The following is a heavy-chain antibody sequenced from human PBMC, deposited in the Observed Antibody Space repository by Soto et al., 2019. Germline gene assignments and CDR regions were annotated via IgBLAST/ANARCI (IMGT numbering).Heavy chain of an antibody. V-gene: IGHV5-10-1*01. J-gene: IGHJ6*02. CDR2: IDPSDSYT. Sequence: GESLKISCKGFDYTFTSYWISGVRQMPGKGLEWMGRIDPSDSYTNYSPSFQGHVTISADKSISTAYLQWSSLKASDTAMYNCARLCSSTRCYTTLPYYYGMDVWGQGTTVTISS. CDR3: ARLCSSTRCYTTLPYYYGMDV. D-gene: IGHD2-2*02. CDR1: DYTFTSYW.